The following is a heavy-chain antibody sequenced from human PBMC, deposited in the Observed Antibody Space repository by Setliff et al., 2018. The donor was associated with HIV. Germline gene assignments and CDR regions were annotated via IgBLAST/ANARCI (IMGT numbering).Heavy chain of an antibody. CDR3: ARVRTGDRSFDF. Sequence: SETLSLTCTVSGASITSGYYWSWVRQRPGRGLERIGHIYYRGDTYYSPSLKSRLAISVDTSKMQFSLTVTSMTAADTAVYYCARVRTGDRSFDFWGQGTLVTVSS. V-gene: IGHV4-31*03. J-gene: IGHJ4*02. CDR2: IYYRGDT. CDR1: GASITSGYY. D-gene: IGHD1-1*01.